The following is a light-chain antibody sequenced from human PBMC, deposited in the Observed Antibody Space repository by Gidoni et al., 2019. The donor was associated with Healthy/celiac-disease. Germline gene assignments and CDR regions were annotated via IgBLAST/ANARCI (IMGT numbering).Light chain of an antibody. CDR2: DAS. CDR3: QQRSNWLPFT. J-gene: IGKJ3*01. V-gene: IGKV3-11*01. CDR1: QSVSSY. Sequence: EIVLTQSPATLSLSPGERATLSCRASQSVSSYLAWYQQNPGQAPRLLIDDASNRATGIPARFSGSGSGTDFTLTISSLETEDFAVYYCQQRSNWLPFTFGPGTKVDIK.